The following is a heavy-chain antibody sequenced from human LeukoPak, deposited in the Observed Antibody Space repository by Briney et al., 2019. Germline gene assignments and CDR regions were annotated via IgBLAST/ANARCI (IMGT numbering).Heavy chain of an antibody. CDR2: INPNSGGT. J-gene: IGHJ5*02. V-gene: IGHV1-2*02. Sequence: GASVKVSCKASGYTFTGYYMHWVRQAPGQGLEWMGWINPNSGGTNYAQKFQGRVTMTRDTPISTAYMELSRLRSDDTAVYYCARADYYDSSGYYSGNWFDPWGQGTLVTVSS. D-gene: IGHD3-22*01. CDR3: ARADYYDSSGYYSGNWFDP. CDR1: GYTFTGYY.